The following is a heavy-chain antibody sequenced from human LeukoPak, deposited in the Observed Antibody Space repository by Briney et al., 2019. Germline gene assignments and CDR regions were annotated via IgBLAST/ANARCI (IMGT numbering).Heavy chain of an antibody. CDR3: AREYSSSSGRFDF. CDR1: GASISSYY. CDR2: IYYSGST. Sequence: SESLSLTCTVSGASISSYYWSWIRQPPGKGLEWIGYIYYSGSTSYNPSLKSRVTISLDTSKNQFSLKLSSVTAADTAVYYCAREYSSSSGRFDFWGQGTLVLVSS. J-gene: IGHJ4*02. D-gene: IGHD6-6*01. V-gene: IGHV4-59*01.